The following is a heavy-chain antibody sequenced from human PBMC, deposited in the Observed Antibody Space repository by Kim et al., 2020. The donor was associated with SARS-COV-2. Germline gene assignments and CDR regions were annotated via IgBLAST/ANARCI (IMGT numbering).Heavy chain of an antibody. V-gene: IGHV1-18*04. CDR2: ISAYNGNT. J-gene: IGHJ4*02. CDR3: ARSGYNWNYGEYYFDY. CDR1: GYTFTSYG. Sequence: ASVKVSCKASGYTFTSYGISWVRQAPGQGLEWMVWISAYNGNTNYAQKLQGRVTMTTDTSTSTAYMELRSLRSDDTAVYYCARSGYNWNYGEYYFDYWGQGTLVTVSS. D-gene: IGHD1-7*01.